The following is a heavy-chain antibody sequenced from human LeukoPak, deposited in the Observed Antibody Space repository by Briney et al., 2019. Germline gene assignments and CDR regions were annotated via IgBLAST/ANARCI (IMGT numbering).Heavy chain of an antibody. Sequence: PGGSLRLSCAASGFTFNSRWMSWVRQAPGKGLEWVAKIKQDGSEKDYVDSVKGRFTISRDNAENSLYLQMNSLTTGDTAVYFCARVFMNSDDSQYRPLDCWGQGTLVTVSS. D-gene: IGHD3-22*01. CDR2: IKQDGSEK. CDR1: GFTFNSRW. V-gene: IGHV3-7*01. CDR3: ARVFMNSDDSQYRPLDC. J-gene: IGHJ4*02.